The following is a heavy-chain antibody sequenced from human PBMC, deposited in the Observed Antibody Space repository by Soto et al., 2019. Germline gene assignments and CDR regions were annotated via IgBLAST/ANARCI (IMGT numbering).Heavy chain of an antibody. D-gene: IGHD3-10*01. CDR3: ARESYYGSGATVVAY. J-gene: IGHJ4*02. V-gene: IGHV4-59*01. CDR1: GGSISGYY. CDR2: IYYSGTT. Sequence: SETLSLTCTVSGGSISGYYWSWIRQPPGKGLEWIGYIYYSGTTSYNPSLNSRVTMSVDTSKNQFSLKVNSVTAADTAVYYCARESYYGSGATVVAYWGQGALVTVSS.